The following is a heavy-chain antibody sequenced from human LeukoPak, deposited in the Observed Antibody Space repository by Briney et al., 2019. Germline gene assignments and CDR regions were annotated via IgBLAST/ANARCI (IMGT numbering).Heavy chain of an antibody. V-gene: IGHV3-9*01. CDR2: ISWNSGSI. J-gene: IGHJ3*02. Sequence: HPGGSLRLSCAASGFTFDDYAMHWVRQAPGKGLEWVSGISWNSGSIGYADSVKGRFTISRDNAKNSLYLQMNSLRAEDTAVYYCASTTTVVTWFPSAFDIWGQGTMVTVSS. CDR3: ASTTTVVTWFPSAFDI. CDR1: GFTFDDYA. D-gene: IGHD4-23*01.